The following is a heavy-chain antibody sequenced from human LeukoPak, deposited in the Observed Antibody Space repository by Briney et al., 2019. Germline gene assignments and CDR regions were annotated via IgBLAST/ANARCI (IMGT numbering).Heavy chain of an antibody. J-gene: IGHJ4*02. CDR3: ASSGSYRVDY. CDR1: GFTFSSYW. V-gene: IGHV3-48*02. D-gene: IGHD1-26*01. CDR2: ITASGTAM. Sequence: AGGSLRLSCAASGFTFSSYWMSWVRQAPGKGLEWVSHITASGTAMFYADSVKGRFTISRDNAKNSLYLQMNSLRDEDTAVYYCASSGSYRVDYWGQGTLVTVSS.